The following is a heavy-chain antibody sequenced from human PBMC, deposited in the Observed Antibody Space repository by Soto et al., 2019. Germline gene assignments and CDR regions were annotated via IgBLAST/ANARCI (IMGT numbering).Heavy chain of an antibody. CDR1: GYIFNSHG. D-gene: IGHD2-8*01. CDR2: ISANKGNT. CDR3: VRDFERYCNNSVCYGPGY. Sequence: ASVTVSCKASGYIFNSHGISWVRQAPGQGLEWMGWISANKGNTNYAQKYQGRVTMTTDTSTRTAYMELRSLRSDDTAVYYCVRDFERYCNNSVCYGPGYWGQGTLLTV. V-gene: IGHV1-18*01. J-gene: IGHJ4*02.